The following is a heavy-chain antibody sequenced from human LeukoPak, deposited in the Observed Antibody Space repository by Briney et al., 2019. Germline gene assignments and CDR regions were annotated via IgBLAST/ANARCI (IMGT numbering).Heavy chain of an antibody. J-gene: IGHJ5*02. CDR1: GFTFSSYA. V-gene: IGHV3-30-3*01. CDR3: AKGGAWEPLRFDP. D-gene: IGHD1-26*01. Sequence: PGGSLRLSCAASGFTFSSYAMHWVRQAPGKGLEWVAVISYDGSNKYYADSVKGRFTISRDNSKNTLYLQMNSLRAEDTAVYYCAKGGAWEPLRFDPWGQGTLVTVSS. CDR2: ISYDGSNK.